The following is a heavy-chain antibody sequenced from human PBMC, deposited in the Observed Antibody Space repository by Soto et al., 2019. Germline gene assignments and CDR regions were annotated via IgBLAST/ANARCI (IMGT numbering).Heavy chain of an antibody. D-gene: IGHD3-22*01. V-gene: IGHV5-51*01. CDR1: GYSFTSYW. CDR3: ARATYYYDSSGYYFEYFQH. CDR2: IYPGDSDT. J-gene: IGHJ1*01. Sequence: PXDSLTISCKGSGYSFTSYWIGLVRQMPGKGLEWMGIIYPGDSDTRYSPSFQGQVTISADKSISTAYLQWSSLKASDTAMYYCARATYYYDSSGYYFEYFQHWGQGTLVTVSS.